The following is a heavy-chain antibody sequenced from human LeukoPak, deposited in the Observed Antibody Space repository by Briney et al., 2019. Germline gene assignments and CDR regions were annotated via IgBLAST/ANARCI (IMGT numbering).Heavy chain of an antibody. CDR2: ISSSSSYI. Sequence: GGSLRLSCAASGFTFSSYEMNWVRQAPGKGLEWVSSISSSSSYIYYADSVKGRFTISRDNAKNSLYLQMNSLRAEGTAVYYCAREVQLERLGFGKEGSAFDYWGQGTLVTVSS. J-gene: IGHJ4*02. CDR3: AREVQLERLGFGKEGSAFDY. CDR1: GFTFSSYE. D-gene: IGHD1-1*01. V-gene: IGHV3-21*01.